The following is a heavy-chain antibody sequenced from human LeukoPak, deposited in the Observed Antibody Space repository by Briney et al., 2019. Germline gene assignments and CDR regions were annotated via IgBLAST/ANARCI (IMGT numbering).Heavy chain of an antibody. D-gene: IGHD3-10*01. V-gene: IGHV4-59*12. CDR3: ARDTYYSGSGTYFEDYFDS. CDR2: IHGSGET. J-gene: IGHJ4*02. CDR1: GGSISTYY. Sequence: SETLSLTCTVSGGSISTYYWSWIRQPPGKGLEWIGHIHGSGETNYNPSLKSRVTMSPDTSRNQFSLKVNSVTAADTAVYYYARDTYYSGSGTYFEDYFDSWGQGILVTASS.